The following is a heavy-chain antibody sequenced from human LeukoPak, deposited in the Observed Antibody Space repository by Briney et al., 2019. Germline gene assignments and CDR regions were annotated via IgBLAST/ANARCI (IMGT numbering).Heavy chain of an antibody. V-gene: IGHV1-2*02. CDR2: INPNSGGA. CDR3: GKTQGYYYGSGSYDY. Sequence: ASVKVSCKASGYTFTGYYMHWVRQAPGQGLEWMGWINPNSGGANYAQKFQGRVTMTRDTSISTAYMELSRLRSDDTAVYYCGKTQGYYYGSGSYDYWGQGTLVTVSS. CDR1: GYTFTGYY. J-gene: IGHJ4*02. D-gene: IGHD3-10*01.